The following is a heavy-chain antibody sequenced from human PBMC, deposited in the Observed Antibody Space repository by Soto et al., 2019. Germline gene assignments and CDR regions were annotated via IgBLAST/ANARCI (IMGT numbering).Heavy chain of an antibody. CDR1: CGSFSGYY. CDR3: ARGEILTIFGVDPRSSDFDY. D-gene: IGHD3-3*01. Sequence: SETLSLTCAVYCGSFSGYYWSWIRQPPGKGLGWIGEINHSGSTNYNPSLKSRVTISVDTSKNQFSLKLSSVTAADTAVYYCARGEILTIFGVDPRSSDFDYWGQGTLVTVSS. J-gene: IGHJ4*02. V-gene: IGHV4-34*01. CDR2: INHSGST.